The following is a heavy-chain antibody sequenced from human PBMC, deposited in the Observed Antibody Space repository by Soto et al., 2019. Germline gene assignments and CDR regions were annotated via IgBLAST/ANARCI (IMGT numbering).Heavy chain of an antibody. J-gene: IGHJ4*02. Sequence: SPTLSLTCAISGDRVSSNSAAWNWIRPSPSRGLEWLGRTYYRSKWYNDYAVSVKSRITINPDTSKNQFSLQLNSVTPEDTAVYYCARTIKSSGNKQKNFDYWGQGTLVTVSS. D-gene: IGHD6-25*01. CDR1: GDRVSSNSAA. V-gene: IGHV6-1*01. CDR3: ARTIKSSGNKQKNFDY. CDR2: TYYRSKWYN.